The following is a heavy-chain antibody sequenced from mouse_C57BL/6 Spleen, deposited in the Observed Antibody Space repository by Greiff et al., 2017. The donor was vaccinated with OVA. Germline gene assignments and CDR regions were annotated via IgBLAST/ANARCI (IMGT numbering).Heavy chain of an antibody. J-gene: IGHJ1*03. CDR3: ARGYDGYYSWYIDV. CDR2: LDPSDSYT. Sequence: VQLQQPGAELVMPGASVKLSCKASGYTFTSYWMHWVKQRPGQGLEWIGELDPSDSYTNYNQKFQGKSTLTVDKSSSTAYMQLSSLTSEDSAVYYCARGYDGYYSWYIDVWGTGTTVTVSS. V-gene: IGHV1-69*01. CDR1: GYTFTSYW. D-gene: IGHD2-3*01.